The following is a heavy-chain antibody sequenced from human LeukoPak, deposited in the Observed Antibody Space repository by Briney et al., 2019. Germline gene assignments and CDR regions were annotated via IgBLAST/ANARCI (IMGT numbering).Heavy chain of an antibody. V-gene: IGHV1-69*01. CDR1: GGTFSSYA. D-gene: IGHD6-13*01. CDR3: ARERQGIAAALYY. J-gene: IGHJ4*02. CDR2: IIPIFGTA. Sequence: ASVKLSCKASGGTFSSYAISWVRQAPGQGLEWMGGIIPIFGTANYAQKFQGRVTITADESTSTAYMELSSLRSEDTAVYYCARERQGIAAALYYWGQGTRVSVSS.